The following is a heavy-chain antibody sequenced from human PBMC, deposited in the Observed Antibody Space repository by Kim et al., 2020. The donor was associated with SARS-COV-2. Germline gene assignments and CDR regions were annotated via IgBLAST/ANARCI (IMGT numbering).Heavy chain of an antibody. Sequence: KGRFTICRDNAKNSLYLQMNSLGAEDTALYYCAKAMGAAAGPEYYGMDVWGQGTTVTVSS. D-gene: IGHD6-13*01. J-gene: IGHJ6*02. V-gene: IGHV3-9*01. CDR3: AKAMGAAAGPEYYGMDV.